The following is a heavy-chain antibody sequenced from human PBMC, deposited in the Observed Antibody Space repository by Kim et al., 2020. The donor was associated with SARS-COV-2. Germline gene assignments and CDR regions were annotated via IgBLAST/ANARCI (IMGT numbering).Heavy chain of an antibody. J-gene: IGHJ6*02. V-gene: IGHV3-33*01. CDR1: GFTFSSYG. Sequence: GGSLRLSCAASGFTFSSYGMHWVRQAPGKGLEWVAVIWYDGSNKYYADSVKGRFTISRDNSKNTLYLQMNSLRAEDTAVYYCAAGHGDYVVGYYGMDVWGQGTTVTVSS. CDR2: IWYDGSNK. D-gene: IGHD4-17*01. CDR3: AAGHGDYVVGYYGMDV.